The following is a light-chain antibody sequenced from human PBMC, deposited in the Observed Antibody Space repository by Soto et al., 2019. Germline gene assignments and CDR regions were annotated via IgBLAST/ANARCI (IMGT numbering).Light chain of an antibody. V-gene: IGKV3-20*01. CDR2: GAS. Sequence: EIVLMQSPGTLSLSPGERATLSCRASQSVSSSYFAWYQQKPGQAPRLIIYGASSRATGIPDRFSGSGSGTDFTLPISRLEPEDFAVYYCQQYGSSPLLTFCPGTKVDIK. J-gene: IGKJ3*01. CDR3: QQYGSSPLLT. CDR1: QSVSSSY.